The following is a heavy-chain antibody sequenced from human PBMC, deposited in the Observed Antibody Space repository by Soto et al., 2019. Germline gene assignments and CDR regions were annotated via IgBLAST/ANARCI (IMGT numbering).Heavy chain of an antibody. Sequence: SVKVSCKASGYTFTYRYLHWVRQAPGQALEWMGWITPFNGNTNYAQKFQDRVTITRDRYMSTAYMELSSLRSEDTAMYYCATTGGDYSNSGALDYCGQGTLVAVSS. CDR1: GYTFTYRY. CDR3: ATTGGDYSNSGALDY. D-gene: IGHD4-4*01. CDR2: ITPFNGNT. V-gene: IGHV1-45*02. J-gene: IGHJ4*02.